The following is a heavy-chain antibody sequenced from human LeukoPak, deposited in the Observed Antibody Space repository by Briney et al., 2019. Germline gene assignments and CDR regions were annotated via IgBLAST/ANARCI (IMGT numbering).Heavy chain of an antibody. Sequence: ASVKVSCKASGYTFTGYYMHWVRQAPGQGLEWMGWINPNSGGTNYAQKFQGRVTMTRDTSISTAYMELSRLRSDDTAVYYCARDRTPRDYDYVWGMDSWGQGTLVTVSS. CDR2: INPNSGGT. J-gene: IGHJ5*01. V-gene: IGHV1-2*02. D-gene: IGHD3-16*01. CDR3: ARDRTPRDYDYVWGMDS. CDR1: GYTFTGYY.